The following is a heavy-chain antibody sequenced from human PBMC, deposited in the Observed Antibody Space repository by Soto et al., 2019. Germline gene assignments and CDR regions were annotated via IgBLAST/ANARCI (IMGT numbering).Heavy chain of an antibody. J-gene: IGHJ4*02. CDR2: IIPTFGTP. D-gene: IGHD3-3*01. CDR3: PGDGGPQNFGS. V-gene: IGHV1-69*06. Sequence: QVQLVQSGTVVQRRGSSVKVSCQASGGTFSSHGMAWVRQAPGQGLEWMGGIIPTFGTPTYAPKFQGRVTISPTKPRTTTYMELTGLRPEDTGVFSCPGDGGPQNFGSWGQETRITFS. CDR1: GGTFSSHG.